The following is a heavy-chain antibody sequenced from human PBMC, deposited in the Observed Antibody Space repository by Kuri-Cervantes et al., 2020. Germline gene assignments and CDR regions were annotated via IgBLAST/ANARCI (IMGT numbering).Heavy chain of an antibody. D-gene: IGHD6-19*01. J-gene: IGHJ4*02. CDR1: GFTFSSYA. Sequence: LSLTCAASGFTFSSYAMSWVRQAPGKGLEWASAISGSGGSTYYADSVKGRFTISRDDSKNTLYLQMNSLRAEDTAGYYCATRIAVAGTGNYWGQGTLVTVSS. CDR2: ISGSGGST. V-gene: IGHV3-23*01. CDR3: ATRIAVAGTGNY.